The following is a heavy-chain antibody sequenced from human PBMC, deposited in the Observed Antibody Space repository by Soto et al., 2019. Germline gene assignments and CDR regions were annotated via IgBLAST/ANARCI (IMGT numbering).Heavy chain of an antibody. CDR3: AREIFGGTSLDY. J-gene: IGHJ4*02. V-gene: IGHV3-33*01. CDR2: IWYDGSNK. CDR1: GFTFSSYG. Sequence: QVQLVKSGRGVVQPGRSLRLSCAASGFTFSSYGMHWVRQAPGKGLEWVAVIWYDGSNKYYADSVKGRFTISRDNSKNTLYLQMNSLRAEDTAVYYCAREIFGGTSLDYWGQGTLVTVSS. D-gene: IGHD3-3*01.